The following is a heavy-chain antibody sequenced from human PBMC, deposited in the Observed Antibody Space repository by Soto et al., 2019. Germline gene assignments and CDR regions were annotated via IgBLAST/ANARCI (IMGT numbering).Heavy chain of an antibody. CDR1: GFTFDGYA. CDR3: AKQAGYYKSPDDY. Sequence: GGSLRLSCAASGFTFDGYAMHWVRQAPGKGLEWVSGISRGGGSICYADSVKGRFTISRDNSKNTLYLQMNSLRAEDTAVYYCAKQAGYYKSPDDYWGQGTLVTVSS. J-gene: IGHJ4*02. CDR2: ISRGGGSI. V-gene: IGHV3-23*01. D-gene: IGHD3-9*01.